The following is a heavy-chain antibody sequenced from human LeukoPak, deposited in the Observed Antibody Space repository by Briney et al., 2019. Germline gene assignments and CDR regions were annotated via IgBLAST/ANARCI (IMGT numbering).Heavy chain of an antibody. V-gene: IGHV3-30*04. CDR2: ISYDGSNK. CDR1: GFTFSSYA. Sequence: GGSLRLSCVASGFTFSSYAMHWVRQAPGKGLEWVAVISYDGSNKYYADSVKGRFTISRDNSKNTLYLQMNSLRAEDTAVYYCAREGPPYDYVWGSYRSGGAFDIWGQGTMVTVSS. CDR3: AREGPPYDYVWGSYRSGGAFDI. J-gene: IGHJ3*02. D-gene: IGHD3-16*02.